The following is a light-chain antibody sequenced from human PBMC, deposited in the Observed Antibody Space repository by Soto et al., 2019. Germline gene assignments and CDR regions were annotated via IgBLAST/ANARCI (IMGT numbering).Light chain of an antibody. CDR2: KAS. Sequence: DIQGTQSPSTLSASVGDRVTINCRASQNINDWLAWYQQKSGKAPKVLIYKASRLESGVPSRFSGSGSGTEFTLTISSLQTEDFATYYCQQYGANSPWTFGQGTKVEIK. J-gene: IGKJ1*01. V-gene: IGKV1-5*03. CDR1: QNINDW. CDR3: QQYGANSPWT.